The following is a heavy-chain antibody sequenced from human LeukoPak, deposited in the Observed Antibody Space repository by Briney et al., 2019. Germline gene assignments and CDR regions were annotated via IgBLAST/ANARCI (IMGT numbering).Heavy chain of an antibody. D-gene: IGHD3-10*01. CDR2: IIPIFGTA. CDR3: ARGGYYYGSGSYYPYYFDY. CDR1: GGTFISYA. V-gene: IGHV1-69*13. Sequence: ASVKVSCKASGGTFISYAISWVRQAPGQGLEWMGGIIPIFGTANYAQKFQGRVTITADESTSTAYMELSSLRSEDTAVYYCARGGYYYGSGSYYPYYFDYWGQGTLVTVSS. J-gene: IGHJ4*02.